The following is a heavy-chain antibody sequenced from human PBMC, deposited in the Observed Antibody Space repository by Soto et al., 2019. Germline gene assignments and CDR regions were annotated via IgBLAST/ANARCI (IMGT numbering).Heavy chain of an antibody. CDR3: ANLRFAQDYGDRNNWFDP. D-gene: IGHD4-17*01. CDR2: ISYDGSNK. V-gene: IGHV3-30*18. J-gene: IGHJ5*02. Sequence: PGGSLRLSCAASGFTFSSYGMHWVRQAPGKGLEWVAVISYDGSNKYYADSVKGRFTISRDNSKNTLYLQMNSLRAEDTAVYYCANLRFAQDYGDRNNWFDPWGQGTLVTVSS. CDR1: GFTFSSYG.